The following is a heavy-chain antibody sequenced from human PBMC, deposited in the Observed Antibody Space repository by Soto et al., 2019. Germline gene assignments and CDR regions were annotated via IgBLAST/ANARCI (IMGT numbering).Heavy chain of an antibody. D-gene: IGHD3-3*01. J-gene: IGHJ5*02. CDR2: ISYSGST. CDR1: GGSISGHY. Sequence: ATLSLTCTVSGGSISGHYWSWMRQPPGKGLQYIGYISYSGSTNYNPSLKSRVTISVDTSNNQFSLRLSSVTAADTAVYYCARDVGLQHDTGYYDFWSGKNNWFDPWGQGTLVTVSS. CDR3: ARDVGLQHDTGYYDFWSGKNNWFDP. V-gene: IGHV4-59*11.